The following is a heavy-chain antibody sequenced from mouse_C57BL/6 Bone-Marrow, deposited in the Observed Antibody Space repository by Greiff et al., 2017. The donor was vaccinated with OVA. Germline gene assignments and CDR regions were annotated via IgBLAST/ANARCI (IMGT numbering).Heavy chain of an antibody. V-gene: IGHV14-4*01. Sequence: VQLQPSGAELVRPGASVKLSCTASGFNIKDDYMHWVKQRPEQGLEWIGWIDPENGDTEYASKFQGKATITADTSSNTAYLQLSSLTSEDTAVYYCTTKAWFAYWGQGTLVTVSA. J-gene: IGHJ3*01. CDR3: TTKAWFAY. CDR1: GFNIKDDY. CDR2: IDPENGDT.